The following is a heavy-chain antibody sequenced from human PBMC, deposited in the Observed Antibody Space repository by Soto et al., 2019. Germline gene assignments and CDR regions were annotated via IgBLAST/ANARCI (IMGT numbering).Heavy chain of an antibody. V-gene: IGHV4-61*01. Sequence: PSETLSLTCTVSGGSVSSGSYYWSWIRQPPGKGLEWIGYIYYSGSTNYNPSLKSRVTISVDTSKNQFSLKLSSVTAADTAVYYCARSPYYDFWSGYSYDAFDIWGQGTMVTVSS. D-gene: IGHD3-3*01. CDR2: IYYSGST. CDR3: ARSPYYDFWSGYSYDAFDI. J-gene: IGHJ3*02. CDR1: GGSVSSGSYY.